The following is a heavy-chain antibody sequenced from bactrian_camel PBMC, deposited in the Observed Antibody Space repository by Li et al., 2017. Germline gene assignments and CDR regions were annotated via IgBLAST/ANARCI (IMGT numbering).Heavy chain of an antibody. J-gene: IGHJ4*01. CDR2: INDIATGT. D-gene: IGHD3*01. CDR3: ASQDISGCHY. CDR1: GFTFSTYT. Sequence: VQLVESGGDLVQPGGPLRLSCAASGFTFSTYTMRWVRQAPGKGLEWVSGINDIATGTHYPNSVKGRFSISRDNARNTVYLQMNSLKSDDTARYYCASQDISGCHYWGQGTQVTVS. V-gene: IGHV3S40*01.